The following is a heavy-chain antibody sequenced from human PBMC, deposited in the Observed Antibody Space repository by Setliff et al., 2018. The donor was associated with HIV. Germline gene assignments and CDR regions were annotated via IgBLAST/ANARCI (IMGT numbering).Heavy chain of an antibody. V-gene: IGHV4-39*01. CDR2: TYHTGST. D-gene: IGHD3-3*01. Sequence: LSLTCTVSGGSINSTSYYWGWIRQPPGNGLEWIGSTYHTGSTYYKPSLKSRVTISVDTPKNQFSLRLSSVAAGDTAVYYCARSIVPVASGYYYFEYWGQGTLGTVSS. J-gene: IGHJ4*02. CDR3: ARSIVPVASGYYYFEY. CDR1: GGSINSTSYY.